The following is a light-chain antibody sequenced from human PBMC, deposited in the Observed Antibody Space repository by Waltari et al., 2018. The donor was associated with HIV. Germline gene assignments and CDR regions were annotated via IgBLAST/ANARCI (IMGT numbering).Light chain of an antibody. Sequence: DIVMTQSPDSLAVSLGERATINCKSSQSILYSSNNKNYLAWYQQKAGQPPKLLISWASTRESGVPDRFSGSGSGTDFSLTISSLQAEDVAVYYCQQYNNWPPWTFGQGTKVEI. CDR3: QQYNNWPPWT. J-gene: IGKJ1*01. V-gene: IGKV4-1*01. CDR1: QSILYSSNNKNY. CDR2: WAS.